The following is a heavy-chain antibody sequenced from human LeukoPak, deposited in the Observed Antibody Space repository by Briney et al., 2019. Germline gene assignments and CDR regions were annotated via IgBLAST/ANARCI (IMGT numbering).Heavy chain of an antibody. J-gene: IGHJ1*01. D-gene: IGHD1-7*01. V-gene: IGHV4-34*01. CDR3: SSPGYNWNYKYIQD. Sequence: SETLSLTRAVYGGSLSGYYWSWIRQPPGKGVEWIGEINHSGSTNYNPSPKSQVTISVDTSKNQFSLKLSSVTAPDTAVYYCSSPGYNWNYKYIQDWGQGTLVTASS. CDR2: INHSGST. CDR1: GGSLSGYY.